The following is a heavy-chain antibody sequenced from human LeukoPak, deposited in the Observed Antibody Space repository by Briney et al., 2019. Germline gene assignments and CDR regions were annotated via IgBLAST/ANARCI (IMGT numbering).Heavy chain of an antibody. V-gene: IGHV4-4*09. CDR3: ARHKEVATSVIWFDP. J-gene: IGHJ5*02. CDR1: GGSISSYY. CDR2: IYTSGST. D-gene: IGHD5-12*01. Sequence: SETLSLTCTVSGGSISSYYWSWIRQPPGKGLEWIGYIYTSGSTNYNPSLKSRVTISVDTSKNQFSLKLSSVTAADTAVYYCARHKEVATSVIWFDPWGQGTLVTVSS.